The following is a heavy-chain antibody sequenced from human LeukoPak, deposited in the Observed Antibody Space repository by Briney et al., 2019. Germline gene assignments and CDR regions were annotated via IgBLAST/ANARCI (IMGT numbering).Heavy chain of an antibody. CDR2: IYYSGST. J-gene: IGHJ5*02. CDR3: ARTFIAARPEDWFDP. Sequence: SETLSLTCTVSGVSISSYYWSWIRQPPGKGLEWIGYIYYSGSTRHNPSLKSRVTISVDTSKNQFSLKLTSVTAADTAVYYCARTFIAARPEDWFDPWGQGTLVTVSS. CDR1: GVSISSYY. D-gene: IGHD6-6*01. V-gene: IGHV4-59*08.